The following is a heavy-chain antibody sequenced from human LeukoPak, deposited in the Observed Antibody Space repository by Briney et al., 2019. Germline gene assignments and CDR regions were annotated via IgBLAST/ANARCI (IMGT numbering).Heavy chain of an antibody. V-gene: IGHV3-7*01. CDR1: GFTFSSYW. CDR3: ATYSSLNRREFQF. J-gene: IGHJ1*01. Sequence: GGSLRLSCAASGFTFSSYWMHWVRHAPGKGLQWVANIKTDGSEKYYVDSVKGRFTISRDNAKNSLYLQMNSLRAEDTAVYYCATYSSLNRREFQFWGQGTLLTVSS. CDR2: IKTDGSEK. D-gene: IGHD3-22*01.